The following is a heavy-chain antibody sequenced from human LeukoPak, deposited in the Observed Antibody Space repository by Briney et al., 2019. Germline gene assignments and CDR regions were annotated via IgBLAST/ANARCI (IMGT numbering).Heavy chain of an antibody. CDR1: GFTFSSYG. J-gene: IGHJ5*02. V-gene: IGHV3-23*01. Sequence: GGSLRLSCAASGFTFSSYGMNWVRQAPGKGLEWVSAISGSGGNTYYADSVKGRFTISRDNSKNTLYLQMNSLRAEDTAVYYCAKGPYSGFSWGQGTLVTVSS. CDR3: AKGPYSGFS. CDR2: ISGSGGNT. D-gene: IGHD1-26*01.